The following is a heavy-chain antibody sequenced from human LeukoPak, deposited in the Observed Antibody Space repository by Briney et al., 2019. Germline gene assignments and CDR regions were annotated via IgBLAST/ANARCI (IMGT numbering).Heavy chain of an antibody. CDR3: TRGLGSLNY. CDR1: GFTFGDYA. V-gene: IGHV3-49*04. J-gene: IGHJ4*02. CDR2: IRSEAYGGTT. Sequence: GGSLRLSCTASGFTFGDYAMSWVRQAPGKGLEWVGFIRSEAYGGTTEYAASVKGRFTISRDDSKSIAYLQMNSLKTEDTAVYYCTRGLGSLNYWGQGTLVTVSS. D-gene: IGHD7-27*01.